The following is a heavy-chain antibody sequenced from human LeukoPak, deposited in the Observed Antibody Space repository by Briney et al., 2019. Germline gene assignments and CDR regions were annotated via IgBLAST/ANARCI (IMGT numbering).Heavy chain of an antibody. J-gene: IGHJ5*02. V-gene: IGHV3-23*01. Sequence: PGGSLRLSCSASRFTFSLYAMTWVRQAPGKGLEWVSQISAGTGVTYYAQSVRGRFTISRDDSKSTLYLHMSGLRGEDTAVYYCARDVLDVAAAGWGRPLDRWGQGTRVTVSS. CDR2: ISAGTGVT. CDR3: ARDVLDVAAAGWGRPLDR. CDR1: RFTFSLYA. D-gene: IGHD6-13*01.